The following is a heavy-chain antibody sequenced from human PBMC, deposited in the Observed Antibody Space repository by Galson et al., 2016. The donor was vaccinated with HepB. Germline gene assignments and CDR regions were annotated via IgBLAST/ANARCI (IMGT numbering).Heavy chain of an antibody. V-gene: IGHV3-11*01. CDR1: GIILSDYY. D-gene: IGHD2-2*01. J-gene: IGHJ3*01. CDR2: ISSTDSTV. Sequence: SLRLSCASSGIILSDYYMGWLRQAPGKGPEWLSYISSTDSTVYYADSVKGRFTISRDNAKNSLYLQLNSLRVEDTAVYFCARAGDCSSTSCYFPFDLWGQGTMVTVSP. CDR3: ARAGDCSSTSCYFPFDL.